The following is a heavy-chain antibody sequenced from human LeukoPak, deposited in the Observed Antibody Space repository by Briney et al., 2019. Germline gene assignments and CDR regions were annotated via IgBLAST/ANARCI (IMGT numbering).Heavy chain of an antibody. D-gene: IGHD1-1*01. CDR1: GFTFSSYV. CDR3: ARYDARYGMDV. Sequence: GGSLRLSCAASGFTFSSYVMSWVRQAPGKGLEWVSAISGSGGSTYFPDSVRGRFTISRDNSKNTLYLQMNSLRAEDTAVYYCARYDARYGMDVWGQGTTVTVSS. CDR2: ISGSGGST. V-gene: IGHV3-23*01. J-gene: IGHJ6*02.